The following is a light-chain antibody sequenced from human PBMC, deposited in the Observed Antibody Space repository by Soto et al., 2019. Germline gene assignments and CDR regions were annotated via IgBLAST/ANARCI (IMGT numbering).Light chain of an antibody. CDR1: QSVSSN. Sequence: EIVLTQSPATLSVXPGERATLCCRASQSVSSNLAWYQQKPGQAPRLLIYGASTRATGIPARFSGSGSGTEFTLTISSLQPDDFATYYCQQYHSSWTFGQGTKVDIK. V-gene: IGKV3D-15*01. CDR3: QQYHSSWT. J-gene: IGKJ1*01. CDR2: GAS.